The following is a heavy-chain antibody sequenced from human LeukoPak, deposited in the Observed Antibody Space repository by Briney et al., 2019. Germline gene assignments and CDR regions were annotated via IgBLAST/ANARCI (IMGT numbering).Heavy chain of an antibody. J-gene: IGHJ3*02. Sequence: GGSLRLSCAASGFTVSSNYMSWVRQAPGKGLEWVSVIYSGGSTYYADSVKGRFTISRDNSKNTLYLQLSSLTAEDTAVYYCASKDKLVLDAFDIWGQGTLVTVSS. CDR1: GFTVSSNY. CDR3: ASKDKLVLDAFDI. D-gene: IGHD6-13*01. CDR2: IYSGGST. V-gene: IGHV3-53*01.